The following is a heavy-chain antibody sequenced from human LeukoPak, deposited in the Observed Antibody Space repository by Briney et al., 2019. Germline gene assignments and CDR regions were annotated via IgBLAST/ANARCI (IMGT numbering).Heavy chain of an antibody. J-gene: IGHJ6*02. CDR1: GYTFTSNY. V-gene: IGHV1-46*01. Sequence: ASVKVSCKASGYTFTSNYIHWVRQAPGQGLEWMGMIYPRDGSTSYAQKFQGRVTVTRDTSTSTAYMELSSLRSEDTAVYYCARGTGGYQLLLYYYYGMDVWGQGTTVTVSS. CDR2: IYPRDGST. CDR3: ARGTGGYQLLLYYYYGMDV. D-gene: IGHD2-2*01.